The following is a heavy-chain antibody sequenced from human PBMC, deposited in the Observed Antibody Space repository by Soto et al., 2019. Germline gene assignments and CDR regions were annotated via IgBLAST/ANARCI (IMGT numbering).Heavy chain of an antibody. CDR3: AKRASGSYFDY. CDR2: ISGSGGST. J-gene: IGHJ4*02. V-gene: IGHV3-23*01. D-gene: IGHD3-10*01. Sequence: EVQLLESGGGLVQPGGSLRLSCAASGFTFSSYAMNWVRQAPGKGLEWVSVISGSGGSTYYADSVKGGFTISRDNSKNTLYLQMKSLGAEDTAVYYCAKRASGSYFDYWGQGPLVTVSS. CDR1: GFTFSSYA.